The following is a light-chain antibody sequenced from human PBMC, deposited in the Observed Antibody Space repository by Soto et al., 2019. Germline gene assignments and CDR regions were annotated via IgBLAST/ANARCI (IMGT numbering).Light chain of an antibody. CDR1: SSNIGAGYD. CDR3: QSYDSSLTNAV. CDR2: GNN. J-gene: IGLJ2*01. V-gene: IGLV1-40*01. Sequence: QSVLTQPPSVSGAPGQTITISCTGSSSNIGAGYDVHWYQQLPGRAPKLLISGNNNRPSGVPDRFSGSKSGTSVSLDITGLRGEDEADYHCQSYDSSLTNAVFGGGTKLTVL.